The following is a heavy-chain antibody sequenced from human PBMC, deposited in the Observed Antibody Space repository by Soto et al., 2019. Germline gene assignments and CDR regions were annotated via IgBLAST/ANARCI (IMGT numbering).Heavy chain of an antibody. J-gene: IGHJ3*01. CDR1: GFTFSYYW. CDR2: IHSDGSST. CDR3: ARGDRGAFDL. D-gene: IGHD1-26*01. Sequence: EVQLVESGGGLVRPGGSLRLSCAASGFTFSYYWMHWVRQAPGKGLVWVSRIHSDGSSTTYADFVKGRFIIYRDNARNTVDLQMNSVRVEDTAVYYSARGDRGAFDLWGQGTVVTVSS. V-gene: IGHV3-74*01.